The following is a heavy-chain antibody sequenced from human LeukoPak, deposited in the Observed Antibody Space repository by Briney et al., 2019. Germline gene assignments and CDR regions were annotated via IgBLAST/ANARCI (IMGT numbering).Heavy chain of an antibody. CDR2: INHSGST. J-gene: IGHJ5*02. CDR1: GGSFSGYY. D-gene: IGHD6-13*01. V-gene: IGHV4-34*01. Sequence: SETLSLTCAVYGGSFSGYYWSWIRQPPGKGLEWIGEINHSGSTNYNPSLKSRVTISVDTSKNQFSLKLSSVTAADTAVYYCARGGAAAGTRLKRWFDPWGQGTLVTVSS. CDR3: ARGGAAAGTRLKRWFDP.